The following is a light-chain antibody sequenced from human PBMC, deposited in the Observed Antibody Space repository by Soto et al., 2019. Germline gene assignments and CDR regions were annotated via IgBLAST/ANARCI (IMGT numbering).Light chain of an antibody. CDR2: TAS. CDR1: QGISSY. CDR3: QQYNNWPPET. V-gene: IGKV1-9*01. J-gene: IGKJ3*01. Sequence: DIQLTQSPSFLSASVGDRVTITCRASQGISSYLAWYQLKPGKAPKLLISTASSLQSGVPSRFSGSGSGTEFTLTISSLQSEDFAVYYCQQYNNWPPETFGPGTKVDIK.